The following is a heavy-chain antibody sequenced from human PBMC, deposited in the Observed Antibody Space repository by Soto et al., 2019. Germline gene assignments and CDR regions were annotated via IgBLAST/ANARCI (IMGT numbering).Heavy chain of an antibody. CDR2: ICAARGNT. J-gene: IGHJ3*02. V-gene: IGHV1-18*04. CDR3: ARDPFITGRRDAFDI. CDR1: GYTFSNYG. Sequence: QIQLVQSRVEVKNPGASVKVSCKASGYTFSNYGISWVRQAPGQGLEWMGWICAARGNTDYSKKFQGRVTMTTDTSTSTVYMELSSLRSDDTAVYYCARDPFITGRRDAFDIWGQGTMVTVTS. D-gene: IGHD1-20*01.